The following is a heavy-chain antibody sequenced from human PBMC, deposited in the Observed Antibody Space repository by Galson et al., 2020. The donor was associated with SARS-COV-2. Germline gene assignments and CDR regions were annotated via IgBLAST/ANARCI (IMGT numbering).Heavy chain of an antibody. CDR1: GDSISSDSYS. Sequence: SETLSLTCTVSGDSISSDSYSWSWIRQPAGKGLEWIGRIHSSGSTNYNPSLKSRVTISVDTSKNQFSLKVSSLTAADTAIYYCARDVLSGTAAGYPLRFILRPTWFDSWGQGTLVAVSS. CDR2: IHSSGST. CDR3: ARDVLSGTAAGYPLRFILRPTWFDS. J-gene: IGHJ5*01. D-gene: IGHD6-13*01. V-gene: IGHV4-61*02.